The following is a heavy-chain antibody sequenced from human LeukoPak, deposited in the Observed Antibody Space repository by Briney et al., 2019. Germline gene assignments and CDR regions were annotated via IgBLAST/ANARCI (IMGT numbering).Heavy chain of an antibody. V-gene: IGHV3-23*01. Sequence: GGSLRLSCAASGFPFSSYVMSWVRQATGRGLECVSANSGSGGSTYYADSVKGRFTISRDNAKNSLYLQMNSLRAEDTSVYYCAELGITMIGGVWGKGTTVTISS. D-gene: IGHD3-10*02. CDR1: GFPFSSYV. J-gene: IGHJ6*04. CDR2: NSGSGGST. CDR3: AELGITMIGGV.